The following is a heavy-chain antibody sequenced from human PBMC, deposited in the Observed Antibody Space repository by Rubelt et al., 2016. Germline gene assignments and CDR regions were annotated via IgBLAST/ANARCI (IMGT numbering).Heavy chain of an antibody. CDR3: ARDWAGATDPFDY. V-gene: IGHV1-46*04. D-gene: IGHD5-12*01. Sequence: GQGFEWMGKINPSDGRTTFAQRLQGRVTMTRDTFMSTVYMELSSLRSEDTAVYYCARDWAGATDPFDYWGQGTLVTVSS. CDR2: INPSDGRT. J-gene: IGHJ4*02.